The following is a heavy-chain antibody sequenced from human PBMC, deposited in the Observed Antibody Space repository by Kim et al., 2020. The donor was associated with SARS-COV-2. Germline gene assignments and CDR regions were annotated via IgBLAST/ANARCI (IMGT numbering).Heavy chain of an antibody. V-gene: IGHV4-4*07. D-gene: IGHD1-1*01. CDR3: ASGLFNDNWFDP. J-gene: IGHJ5*02. Sequence: NYNPSLTSRVTMSVDTSKNQFSLKLSSVTAADTAVYYCASGLFNDNWFDPWGQGTLVTVSS.